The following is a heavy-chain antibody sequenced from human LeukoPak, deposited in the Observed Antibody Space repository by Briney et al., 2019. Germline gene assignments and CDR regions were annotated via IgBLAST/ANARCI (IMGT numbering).Heavy chain of an antibody. J-gene: IGHJ4*02. CDR1: GFTFDIYA. Sequence: GGSLRLSCAASGFTFDIYAMTWVRQSPGKGPDWVSGISASANSTYYADSVKGRFTISRDNSKNTLYLQMNSLRAEDTAVYYCAKDSLVAAAGFFDYWGQGTLVTVSS. CDR3: AKDSLVAAAGFFDY. V-gene: IGHV3-23*01. CDR2: ISASANST. D-gene: IGHD6-13*01.